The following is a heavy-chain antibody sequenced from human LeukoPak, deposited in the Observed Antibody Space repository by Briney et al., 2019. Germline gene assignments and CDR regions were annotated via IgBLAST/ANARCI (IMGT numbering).Heavy chain of an antibody. J-gene: IGHJ4*02. CDR2: IYYSGST. CDR1: GGSISSYY. D-gene: IGHD5-24*01. CDR3: ARHPPPGGATIGDY. V-gene: IGHV4-59*08. Sequence: SETLSLTCTVSGGSISSYYWSWIRQPPGKGLEWIGYIYYSGSTNYNPSLKSRVTISVDTSKNQFSLKLSSVTAADTAVYYCARHPPPGGATIGDYWGQGTLVTVSS.